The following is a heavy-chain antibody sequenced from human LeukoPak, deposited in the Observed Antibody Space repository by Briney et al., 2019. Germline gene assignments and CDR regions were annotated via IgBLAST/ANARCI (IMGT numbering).Heavy chain of an antibody. CDR1: GGSISSYY. J-gene: IGHJ4*02. V-gene: IGHV4-59*01. Sequence: SETLSLSCTVSGGSISSYYWSWIRQPPGKGLEWIGYIYYSGSTNYNPSLKSRVTISVDTSKNQFSLKLSSVTAADTAVYYCARSRRSFHFDYWGQGTLVTVSS. CDR3: ARSRRSFHFDY. D-gene: IGHD1-26*01. CDR2: IYYSGST.